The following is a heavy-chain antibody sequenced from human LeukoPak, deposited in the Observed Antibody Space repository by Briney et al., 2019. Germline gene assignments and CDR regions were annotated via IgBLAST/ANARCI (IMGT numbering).Heavy chain of an antibody. D-gene: IGHD3-16*01. CDR3: ARTPTRLWYYYYYMDV. V-gene: IGHV1-18*01. CDR1: GYTFTSYG. Sequence: ASVKVSCKASGYTFTSYGISWVQQAPGQGLEWMGWISAYNGNTNYAQKLQGRVTMTTDTSTSTAYMELRSLRSDDTAVYYCARTPTRLWYYYYYMDVWGKGTTVTVSS. CDR2: ISAYNGNT. J-gene: IGHJ6*03.